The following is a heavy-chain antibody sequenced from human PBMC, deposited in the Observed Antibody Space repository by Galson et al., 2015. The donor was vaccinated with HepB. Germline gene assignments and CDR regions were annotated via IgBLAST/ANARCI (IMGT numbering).Heavy chain of an antibody. CDR2: INPSGGST. Sequence: SVKVSCKASGYTFTSYYMHWVRQAPGQGLEWMGIINPSGGSTSCAQKFQGRVTMTRDTSTSTVYMELSSLRSEDTAVYYCARNFRYGRVGVLGGYWGQGTLVTVSS. D-gene: IGHD5-18*01. V-gene: IGHV1-46*01. J-gene: IGHJ4*02. CDR3: ARNFRYGRVGVLGGY. CDR1: GYTFTSYY.